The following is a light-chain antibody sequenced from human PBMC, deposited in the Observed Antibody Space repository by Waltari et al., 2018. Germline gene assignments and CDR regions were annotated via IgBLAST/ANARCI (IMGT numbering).Light chain of an antibody. CDR3: AAWDDSLSGFYV. CDR1: SSNIGSNY. CDR2: RNN. J-gene: IGLJ1*01. V-gene: IGLV1-47*01. Sequence: QSVLTQPPSASGTPGQRVTIPCSGSSSNIGSNYVSWYQQLPGTAPNLLIYRNNQRPSGVPNRFSGSKSGTSASLAISGLRSEDEADYYCAAWDDSLSGFYVFGTGTKVTVL.